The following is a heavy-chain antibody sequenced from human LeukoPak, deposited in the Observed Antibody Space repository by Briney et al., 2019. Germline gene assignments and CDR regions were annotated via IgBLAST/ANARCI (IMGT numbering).Heavy chain of an antibody. CDR3: ARDRRFYGGNSDYYYGMDV. V-gene: IGHV1-46*01. CDR1: GYTFTSYY. D-gene: IGHD4-23*01. Sequence: ASVKVSCKASGYTFTSYYMHWVRQAPGQGLEWMGIINPSGGSTSYAQKFQGRVTMTRDTSTSTVYMELSSLRSEDTAVYYCARDRRFYGGNSDYYYGMDVWGQGTTVTVSS. J-gene: IGHJ6*02. CDR2: INPSGGST.